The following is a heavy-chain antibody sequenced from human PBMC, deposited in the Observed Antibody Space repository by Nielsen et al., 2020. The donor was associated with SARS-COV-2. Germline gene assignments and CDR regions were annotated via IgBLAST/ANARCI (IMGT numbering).Heavy chain of an antibody. V-gene: IGHV4-59*01. J-gene: IGHJ4*02. CDR1: GLSIGTNY. D-gene: IGHD3-3*01. CDR3: ARGSDEGLAL. Sequence: SETLSLTCTVSGLSIGTNYWSWIRQPPGKGLEWIGYISYSVRPTYNPSLKSRVTISIDPSKDQFSLNVNSVTAADTAVYYCARGSDEGLALWGQGTLVTVSS. CDR2: ISYSVRP.